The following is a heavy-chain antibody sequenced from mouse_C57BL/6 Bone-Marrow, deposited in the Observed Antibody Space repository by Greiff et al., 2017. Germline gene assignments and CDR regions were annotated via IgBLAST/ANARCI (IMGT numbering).Heavy chain of an antibody. CDR2: LSWDDDK. V-gene: IGHV8-8*01. CDR3: ARIRGWLLLFAY. Sequence: QVTLKESGPGILQPSQTLSLTCSFSGFSLSTFGMGVGWIRQPSGKGLEWLAHLSWDDDKYYNPALKSRLTISKDTSKNQVFRKLANVDTADTATYYCARIRGWLLLFAYWGQGTLVTVSA. CDR1: GFSLSTFGMG. J-gene: IGHJ3*01. D-gene: IGHD2-3*01.